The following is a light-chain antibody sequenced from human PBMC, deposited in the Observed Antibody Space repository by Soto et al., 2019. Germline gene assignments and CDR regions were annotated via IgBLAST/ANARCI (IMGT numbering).Light chain of an antibody. CDR1: QSINSW. CDR3: QQYNSYSRT. V-gene: IGKV1-5*03. Sequence: DIQMTQSPSTLSASVGDRVTITCRANQSINSWLAWYQQKPRKAPKLLFYLSSCFESGVPSWFSGSGSGTEFTLTISSLQPDDFATYYCQQYNSYSRTFGQGTKVDIK. J-gene: IGKJ1*01. CDR2: LSS.